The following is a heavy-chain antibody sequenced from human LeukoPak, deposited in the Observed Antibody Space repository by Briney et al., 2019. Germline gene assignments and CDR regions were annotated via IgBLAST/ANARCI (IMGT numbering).Heavy chain of an antibody. J-gene: IGHJ5*01. CDR3: VTIRTNSHRSYYYKYYDS. V-gene: IGHV3-11*04. CDR1: GFTYYDFN. CDR2: IIPIGISI. Sequence: NPGGSLRLSCFDHGFTYYDFNTRRLRRAPGKGLEWVSSIIPIGISIYYADAVRGAVTTSRDNTTSSLYLHMDSLRATDTAVYYCVTIRTNSHRSYYYKYYDSWGQGILVTVSS. D-gene: IGHD3-10*01.